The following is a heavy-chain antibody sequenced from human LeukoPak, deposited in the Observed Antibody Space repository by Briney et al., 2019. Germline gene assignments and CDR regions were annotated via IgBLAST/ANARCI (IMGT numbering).Heavy chain of an antibody. CDR2: IYYSGIT. D-gene: IGHD3-22*01. J-gene: IGHJ1*01. CDR1: GGSISSYY. V-gene: IGHV4-59*12. CDR3: ARDGGDSSGYYPEYFQH. Sequence: SETLSLTCTVSGGSISSYYWSWIRQPPGKGLEWIGCIYYSGITNYNPSLRSRVTISVDTSNNQFSLKLSSVTAADTAVYYCARDGGDSSGYYPEYFQHWGQGTLVTVSS.